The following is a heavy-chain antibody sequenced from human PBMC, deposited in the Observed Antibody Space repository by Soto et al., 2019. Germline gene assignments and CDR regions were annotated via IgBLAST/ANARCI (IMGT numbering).Heavy chain of an antibody. Sequence: TLSLTCAVSGGSISSGGYSWSWIRQPPGKGLEWIGYIYHSGSTYYNPSLKSRVTISVDRSKNQFSLKLSSVTAADTAVYYCARFLIFGSYYDYWGQGTLVTVSS. V-gene: IGHV4-30-2*01. J-gene: IGHJ4*02. D-gene: IGHD2-21*02. CDR2: IYHSGST. CDR3: ARFLIFGSYYDY. CDR1: GGSISSGGYS.